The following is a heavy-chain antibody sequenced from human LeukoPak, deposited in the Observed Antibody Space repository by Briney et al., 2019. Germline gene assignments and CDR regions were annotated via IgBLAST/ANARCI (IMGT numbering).Heavy chain of an antibody. V-gene: IGHV3-64D*09. CDR1: GFTLSSYA. J-gene: IGHJ4*02. CDR3: VKRVSSGHYYDY. D-gene: IGHD3-22*01. CDR2: ISSNGGTT. Sequence: PGGSLRLSCSASGFTLSSYAMHWVRQAPGKGLENVSAISSNGGTTYYADSVKGRFTISRDDSKNTLYLQMSSLRDEDTAMYYCVKRVSSGHYYDYWGQGTLVTVSS.